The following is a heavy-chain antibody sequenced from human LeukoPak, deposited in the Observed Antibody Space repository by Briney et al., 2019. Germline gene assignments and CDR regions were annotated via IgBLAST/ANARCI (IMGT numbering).Heavy chain of an antibody. D-gene: IGHD2-2*01. Sequence: SQTLSLACTVSGGSISGGGYYWSWIRQHPGKGLEWIGYIYYSGSTYYNPSLKSRVTISVDTSKNQFSLKLSSVTAADTAVYYCASGDCSSTSCYGNYYGMDVWGKGTTVTVSS. CDR3: ASGDCSSTSCYGNYYGMDV. V-gene: IGHV4-31*03. J-gene: IGHJ6*04. CDR2: IYYSGST. CDR1: GGSISGGGYY.